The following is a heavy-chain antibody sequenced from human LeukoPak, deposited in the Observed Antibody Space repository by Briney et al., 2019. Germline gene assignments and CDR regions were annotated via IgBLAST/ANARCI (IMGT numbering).Heavy chain of an antibody. V-gene: IGHV3-33*01. CDR2: TWSDGRSE. J-gene: IGHJ4*02. Sequence: GGSLRLSCVVSGVSLSSHGMHWVRQAPGRRLEWLTFTWSDGRSEYYADSVKGRFSVSRDNSKNTVYLQIDSLRVEDTAVYYCARDRGNDYFDSWGQGTLVTVSS. CDR3: ARDRGNDYFDS. CDR1: GVSLSSHG.